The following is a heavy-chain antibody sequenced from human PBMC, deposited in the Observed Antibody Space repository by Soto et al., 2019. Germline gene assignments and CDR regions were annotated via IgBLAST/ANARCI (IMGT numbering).Heavy chain of an antibody. CDR2: IKQDGSQK. CDR3: AKAPVAFRISYFDY. J-gene: IGHJ4*02. Sequence: GGSLRLSCAASGFTFSTYSMTWVRQAPGKGLEWVANIKQDGSQKYYVDSVKGRFTISRDNTKYSLYLLMNTLRVEDTAVDYCAKAPVAFRISYFDYWGQGTLVTVSS. D-gene: IGHD6-19*01. CDR1: GFTFSTYS. V-gene: IGHV3-7*03.